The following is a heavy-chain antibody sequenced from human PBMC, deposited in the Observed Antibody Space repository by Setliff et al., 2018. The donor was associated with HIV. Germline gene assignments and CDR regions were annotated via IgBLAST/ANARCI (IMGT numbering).Heavy chain of an antibody. J-gene: IGHJ4*02. CDR2: IYTSGST. Sequence: ASETLSLTCTVSGGSISSGSYYWSWIRQPAGKGLEWIGRIYTSGSTNYNPSLKSRVTISVDTSKKQFSLNLRSVTAADTAVYYCARTTLTIFGVVIPDYWGQGTLVTVSS. CDR1: GGSISSGSYY. V-gene: IGHV4-61*02. CDR3: ARTTLTIFGVVIPDY. D-gene: IGHD3-3*01.